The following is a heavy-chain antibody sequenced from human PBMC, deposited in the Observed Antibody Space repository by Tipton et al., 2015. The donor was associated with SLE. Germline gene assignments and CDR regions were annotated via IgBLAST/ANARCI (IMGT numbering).Heavy chain of an antibody. D-gene: IGHD3-16*02. Sequence: LRLSCTVSGYSISSGYFWAWFRQPPGKGLEWIGSFYHSGSTHYNPSLQSRVTISVDTSKNQFSLNLVSLTAADTAVYYCAPYRHPHAFDIWGQGTLVTVSS. V-gene: IGHV4-38-2*02. CDR3: APYRHPHAFDI. CDR1: GYSISSGYF. J-gene: IGHJ3*02. CDR2: FYHSGST.